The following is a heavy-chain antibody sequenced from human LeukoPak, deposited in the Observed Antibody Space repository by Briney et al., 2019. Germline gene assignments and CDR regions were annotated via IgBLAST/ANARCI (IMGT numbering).Heavy chain of an antibody. CDR1: GFTFSSYS. J-gene: IGHJ3*02. V-gene: IGHV3-21*01. CDR2: ISSSSSYI. Sequence: PGGSLRLSCAASGFTFSSYSMNWVRQAPGKGLEWVSSISSSSSYIYYADSVKGRFTISRDNAKNSLYLQMNSLRAEDTAVYYCARDARNLADYYDNSNAFDIWGQGTMVTVSS. CDR3: ARDARNLADYYDNSNAFDI. D-gene: IGHD3-22*01.